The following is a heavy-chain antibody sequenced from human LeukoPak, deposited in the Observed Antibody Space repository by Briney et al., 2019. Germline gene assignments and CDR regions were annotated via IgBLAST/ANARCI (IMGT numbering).Heavy chain of an antibody. CDR3: ARDLVHHRLLATNYNWFDP. J-gene: IGHJ5*02. Sequence: ASVKVSCKASGYTFTGYFIHWVRQAPGQGLEWMGWINTYNGNTKYAQKVQGRVTMTTDTSTSTAYMEVRSLRSDDTALYYCARDLVHHRLLATNYNWFDPWGQGTLVTVSS. D-gene: IGHD2-8*01. CDR1: GYTFTGYF. CDR2: INTYNGNT. V-gene: IGHV1-18*04.